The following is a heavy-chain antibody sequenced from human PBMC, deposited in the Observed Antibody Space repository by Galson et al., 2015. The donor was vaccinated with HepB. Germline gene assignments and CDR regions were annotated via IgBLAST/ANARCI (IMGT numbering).Heavy chain of an antibody. CDR3: ARVRSHSFVD. D-gene: IGHD6-6*01. Sequence: SVKVSCKASGYTFTSNGISWVRQAPGHGLEWMGWISTNSGNTKYAQKLQGRVTLTADTSTRTAYMELRRLRSDDTARYYCARVRSHSFVDWGQGTLVTVSS. J-gene: IGHJ4*02. CDR2: ISTNSGNT. V-gene: IGHV1-18*04. CDR1: GYTFTSNG.